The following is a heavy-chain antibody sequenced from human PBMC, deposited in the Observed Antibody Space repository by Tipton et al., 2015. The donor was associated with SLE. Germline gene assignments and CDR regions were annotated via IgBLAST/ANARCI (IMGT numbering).Heavy chain of an antibody. V-gene: IGHV4-34*01. CDR2: INHSGST. CDR1: GFTFSSYG. CDR3: ARGRYCSSTSCFSRYYYYYMDV. D-gene: IGHD2-2*01. J-gene: IGHJ6*03. Sequence: LRLSCAASGFTFSSYGMHWVRQAPGKGLEWIGEINHSGSTNYNPSLKSRVTISVDTSKNQFSLKLSSVAAADTAVYYCARGRYCSSTSCFSRYYYYYMDVWGKGTTVTVSS.